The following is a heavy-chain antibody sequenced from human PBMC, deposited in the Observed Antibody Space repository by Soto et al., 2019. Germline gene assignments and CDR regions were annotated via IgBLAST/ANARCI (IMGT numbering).Heavy chain of an antibody. Sequence: QVQLQESGPGLVKPSETLSLTCTVSGGSISSYYWSWIRQPPGKGLEWIGYIYYSGSTNYNPSLKSRVTISVDTSKNQFSLKLSSVTAADTAVYYCARIAAADEYYFDYWGQGTLVTVSS. CDR3: ARIAAADEYYFDY. CDR1: GGSISSYY. V-gene: IGHV4-59*08. D-gene: IGHD6-13*01. J-gene: IGHJ4*02. CDR2: IYYSGST.